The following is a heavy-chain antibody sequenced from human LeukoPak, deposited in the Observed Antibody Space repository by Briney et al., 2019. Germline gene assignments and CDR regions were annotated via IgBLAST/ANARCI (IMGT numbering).Heavy chain of an antibody. Sequence: GRSLRLSCAASGFTFSSYAMHWVRQAPGKGLEWVAVISYDGSNKYYADSVKGRFTISRDNAKNTLYLQMNSLRAEDTAVYYCARYADGIFYWGQGTLVTVSS. CDR3: ARYADGIFY. D-gene: IGHD1-14*01. J-gene: IGHJ4*02. CDR1: GFTFSSYA. CDR2: ISYDGSNK. V-gene: IGHV3-30*04.